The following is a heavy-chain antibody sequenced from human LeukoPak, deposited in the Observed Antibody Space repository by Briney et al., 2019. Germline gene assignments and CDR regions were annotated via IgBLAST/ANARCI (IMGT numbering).Heavy chain of an antibody. CDR3: ARGPDNWNYVSHFDY. J-gene: IGHJ4*02. Sequence: PSETLSLTCTVSGGSISSYYWSWIRQPAGKGLEWIGRIHTSGSTNYNPSLKSRVTMSVDTSKNQFSLKRSSVTAADTAVYYCARGPDNWNYVSHFDYWGQGTLVIVSS. CDR1: GGSISSYY. CDR2: IHTSGST. D-gene: IGHD1-7*01. V-gene: IGHV4-4*07.